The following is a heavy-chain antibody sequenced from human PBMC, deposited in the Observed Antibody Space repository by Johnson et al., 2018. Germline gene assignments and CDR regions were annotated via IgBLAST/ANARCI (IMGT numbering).Heavy chain of an antibody. V-gene: IGHV3-73*01. Sequence: EVQLVETGGGLVQPGGSLKLSCAASGFTFSGSAMHWVRQASGKGLEWVGRIRSKANSYAPAYAAWVKGRSTISRDDSKNTAYLKMNSLKTEDTAVDYGTLGGGEGYYDGMDVWGQGTTVTVSS. J-gene: IGHJ6*02. CDR1: GFTFSGSA. CDR2: IRSKANSYAP. D-gene: IGHD3-10*01. CDR3: TLGGGEGYYDGMDV.